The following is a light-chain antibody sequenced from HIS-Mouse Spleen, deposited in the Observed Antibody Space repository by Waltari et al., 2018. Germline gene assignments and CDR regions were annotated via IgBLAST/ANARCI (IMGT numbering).Light chain of an antibody. Sequence: DIQLTQSPSFLSASVGDRVTITCRANQGISSYLAWYQQKPGKAPKPLIYAASTLQSGVPSRFSGSGSGTEFPLTISSLQPEDFATYYCQQLNSYPPTFGQGTKVEIK. CDR3: QQLNSYPPT. V-gene: IGKV1-9*01. CDR1: QGISSY. J-gene: IGKJ1*01. CDR2: AAS.